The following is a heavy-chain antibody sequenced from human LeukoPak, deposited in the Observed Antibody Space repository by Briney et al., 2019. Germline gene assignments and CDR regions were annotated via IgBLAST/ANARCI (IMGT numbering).Heavy chain of an antibody. Sequence: GGSLRLSCAASGFTFSSYAMSWVRQAPGKGLEWVSAISGSGGSTYYADSVKGRFTISRDNSKNTLYLQMNSLRAEDTAVYYCATLGYCSSTSCIYNYYYYGMDVWGKGTTITVSS. D-gene: IGHD2-2*01. J-gene: IGHJ6*04. CDR1: GFTFSSYA. CDR2: ISGSGGST. CDR3: ATLGYCSSTSCIYNYYYYGMDV. V-gene: IGHV3-23*01.